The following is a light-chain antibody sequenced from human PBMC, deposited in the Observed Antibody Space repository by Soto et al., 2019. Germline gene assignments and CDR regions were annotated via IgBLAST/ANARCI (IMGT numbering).Light chain of an antibody. CDR1: QTVGDN. CDR3: QQYNNWPLGT. CDR2: GAS. Sequence: ETAMTQSPVTLSLSPGERATLACRASQTVGDNVAWYRQTPVQPPSLLIYGASTRAPGVPARFSGSGSGTDFILTITSLQSDAVGFSDGQQYNNWPLGTFGQGT. J-gene: IGKJ1*01. V-gene: IGKV3-15*01.